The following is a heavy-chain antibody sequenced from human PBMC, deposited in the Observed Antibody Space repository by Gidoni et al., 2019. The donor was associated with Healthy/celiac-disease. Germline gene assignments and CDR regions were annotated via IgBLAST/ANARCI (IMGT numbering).Heavy chain of an antibody. J-gene: IGHJ4*02. V-gene: IGHV4-61*02. CDR2: IYTSGST. Sequence: TLSLTCTVSGGSISSGSYYWSWIRQPAGKGLEWIGRIYTSGSTNYNPSLKSRVTISVDTSKNQFSLKLSSVTAADTAVYYCAREASHDFWSGYYTPNYFDYWGQGTLVTVSS. D-gene: IGHD3-3*01. CDR3: AREASHDFWSGYYTPNYFDY. CDR1: GGSISSGSYY.